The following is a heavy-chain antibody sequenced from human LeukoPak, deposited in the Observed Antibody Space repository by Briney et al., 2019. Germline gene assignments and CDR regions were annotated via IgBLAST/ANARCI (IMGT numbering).Heavy chain of an antibody. CDR3: VRDRSFGFDY. CDR1: GYSISSGYY. CDR2: NNHSGNT. J-gene: IGHJ4*02. V-gene: IGHV4-38-2*02. Sequence: SETLSLTCTVSGYSISSGYYWGWIRQPPGKGLEWIGINNHSGNTYYNPSLKSRVTISVDTSKNQFSLKLSSVTAADTAVYYCVRDRSFGFDYWGQGTLVTVSS. D-gene: IGHD1-26*01.